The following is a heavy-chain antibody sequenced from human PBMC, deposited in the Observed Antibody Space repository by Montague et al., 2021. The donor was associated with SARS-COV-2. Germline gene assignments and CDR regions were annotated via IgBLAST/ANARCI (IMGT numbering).Heavy chain of an antibody. Sequence: SLILSCAASVFTVGDYAMPWVRQAPGKGLEWVSGISWNSGSIGYXYSFNVRFTISRDNAKNSLYLQMHSLRAEDTALYYCAKGGLRLGLNYYYGMDVWGQGTTVTVSS. CDR1: VFTVGDYA. J-gene: IGHJ6*02. D-gene: IGHD3-16*01. CDR2: ISWNSGSI. CDR3: AKGGLRLGLNYYYGMDV. V-gene: IGHV3-9*01.